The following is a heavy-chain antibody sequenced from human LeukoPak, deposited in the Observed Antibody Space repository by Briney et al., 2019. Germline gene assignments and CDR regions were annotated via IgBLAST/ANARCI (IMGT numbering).Heavy chain of an antibody. CDR1: GYSISSGYY. CDR3: ARSDHNLITIFYLDY. V-gene: IGHV4-38-2*02. D-gene: IGHD3-9*01. J-gene: IGHJ4*02. CDR2: IYHSGST. Sequence: NPSETLSLTCTVSGYSISSGYYWGWIRQPPGKGLEWIGSIYHSGSTYYNPSLKSRVTISVDTSKNQFSLQLSSVTAADTAVYYCARSDHNLITIFYLDYWGQGTLVTVSS.